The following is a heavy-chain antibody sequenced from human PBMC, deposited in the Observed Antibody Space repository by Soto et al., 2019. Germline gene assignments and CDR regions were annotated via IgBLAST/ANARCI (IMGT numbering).Heavy chain of an antibody. CDR3: ARAQTRIPPSAGSYNWFDP. CDR1: GGTFSSYA. D-gene: IGHD2-21*01. J-gene: IGHJ5*02. CDR2: IIPIFGTA. Sequence: QVQLVQSGAEVKKPGSSVKVSCKASGGTFSSYAISWVRQAPGQGLEWMGGIIPIFGTANYAQKFQGRVTITADESTSTAHMELSSLRSEDTAVYYCARAQTRIPPSAGSYNWFDPWGQGTLVTVSS. V-gene: IGHV1-69*12.